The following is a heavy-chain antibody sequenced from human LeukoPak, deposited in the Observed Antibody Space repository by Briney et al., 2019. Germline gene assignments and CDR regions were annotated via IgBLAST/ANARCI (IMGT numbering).Heavy chain of an antibody. CDR1: GFTFSPHA. Sequence: GGTLRPSCAASGFTFSPHAMSWVRQAPGKGLEWLSYLSGSGGSTYYADSVKGRFTISRDNSKNTLYLQMNSLRAEDTAVYYCARDSLYSSTWSPRAFDIWGQGTMVTVSS. CDR2: LSGSGGST. D-gene: IGHD6-13*01. CDR3: ARDSLYSSTWSPRAFDI. V-gene: IGHV3-23*01. J-gene: IGHJ3*02.